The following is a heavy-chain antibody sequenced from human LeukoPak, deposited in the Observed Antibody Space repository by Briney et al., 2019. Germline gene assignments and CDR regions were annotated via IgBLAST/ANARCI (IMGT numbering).Heavy chain of an antibody. D-gene: IGHD5-12*01. CDR2: ISSSSSYI. Sequence: GGSLRLSCAASGFTFSSYSMNWVRQAPGKGLEWVSSISSSSSYIYYADSVKGRFTISRDNAKNSLYLQMNSLRAEDTAVYYCARDYWPVDIVATIGYWGQGTLVTVSS. CDR3: ARDYWPVDIVATIGY. CDR1: GFTFSSYS. J-gene: IGHJ4*02. V-gene: IGHV3-21*01.